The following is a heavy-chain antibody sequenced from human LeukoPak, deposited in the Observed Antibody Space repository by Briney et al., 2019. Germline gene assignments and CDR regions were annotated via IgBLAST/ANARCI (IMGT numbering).Heavy chain of an antibody. J-gene: IGHJ6*03. CDR1: GGSISSYY. V-gene: IGHV4-4*09. CDR3: ARRRDDFWSGYYYYYMDV. D-gene: IGHD3-3*01. Sequence: PSETLSLTCTVSGGSISSYYWSWVRQPPGKGLEWIGYIYTSGSTNYNPSLKSRVTISVDTSKHQFSLKLSSVTAADTAVYYCARRRDDFWSGYYYYYMDVWGKGTTVTVSS. CDR2: IYTSGST.